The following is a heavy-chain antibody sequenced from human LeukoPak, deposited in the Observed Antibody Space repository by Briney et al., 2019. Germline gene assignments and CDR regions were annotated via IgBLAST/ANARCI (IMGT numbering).Heavy chain of an antibody. J-gene: IGHJ4*02. CDR1: GYSLSDYH. Sequence: ASVKVSCKASGYSLSDYHLHWVRQAPGQGLEWMGDINPGNGATKYAQKFQGRVTMPRDTSISTVYMDLSGLTPDDTAVYYCARDPQYTFGYPTYDCWGQGTLVTVSS. D-gene: IGHD2-2*03. V-gene: IGHV1-2*02. CDR3: ARDPQYTFGYPTYDC. CDR2: INPGNGAT.